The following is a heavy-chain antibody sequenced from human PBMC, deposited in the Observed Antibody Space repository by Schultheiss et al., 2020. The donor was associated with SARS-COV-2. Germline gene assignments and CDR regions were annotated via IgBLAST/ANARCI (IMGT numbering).Heavy chain of an antibody. CDR3: AKGCLAAAGTWDY. CDR1: GGTFSSYA. Sequence: SVKVSCKASGGTFSSYAISWVRQAPGQGLEWMGGIIPIFGTANYAQKFQGRVTITADESTSTAYMELSSLRSEDTAVYYCAKGCLAAAGTWDYWGQGTLVTVSS. CDR2: IIPIFGTA. V-gene: IGHV1-69*13. J-gene: IGHJ4*02. D-gene: IGHD6-13*01.